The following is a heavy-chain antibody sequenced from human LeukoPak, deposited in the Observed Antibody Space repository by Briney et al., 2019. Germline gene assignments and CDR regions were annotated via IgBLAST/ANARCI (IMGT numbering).Heavy chain of an antibody. CDR3: AKEGKGWLTIGPFDY. V-gene: IGHV3-23*01. D-gene: IGHD5-24*01. CDR2: ISGSGGST. Sequence: PGGSLRLSCVVSGFTFTNYWMHWVRQVPGKGLEWVSAISGSGGSTYYADSVKGRFTISRDNSKNTLYLQMNSLRAEDTAVYYCAKEGKGWLTIGPFDYWGQGTLVTVSS. J-gene: IGHJ4*02. CDR1: GFTFTNYW.